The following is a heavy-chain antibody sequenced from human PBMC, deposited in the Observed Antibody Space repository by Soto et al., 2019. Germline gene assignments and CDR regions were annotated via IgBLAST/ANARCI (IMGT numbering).Heavy chain of an antibody. J-gene: IGHJ6*02. D-gene: IGHD3-3*01. CDR1: GGSISSSSYY. Sequence: PSETLSLTCTVSGGSISSSSYYWGWIRQPPGKGLEWIGSIYYSRSTYYNPSLKSRVTISVDTSKNQFSLKLSSVTAADTAVYYCASNYEGYYYYYGMDVWGQGTTVTVSS. CDR3: ASNYEGYYYYYGMDV. CDR2: IYYSRST. V-gene: IGHV4-39*01.